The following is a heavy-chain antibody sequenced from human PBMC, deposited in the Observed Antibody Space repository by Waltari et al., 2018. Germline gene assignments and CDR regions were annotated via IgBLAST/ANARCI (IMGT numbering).Heavy chain of an antibody. CDR2: IYYSGST. J-gene: IGHJ4*02. Sequence: QVQLQASGPGLVKPSETLSLTCTVSGGSISSYYWSWIRQPPGKGMEWIGYIYYSGSTNYNPSLKSRVTISVDTSKNQFSLKLSSVTAADTAVYYCARGYSYGYTDYWGQGTLVTVSS. D-gene: IGHD5-18*01. CDR1: GGSISSYY. CDR3: ARGYSYGYTDY. V-gene: IGHV4-59*01.